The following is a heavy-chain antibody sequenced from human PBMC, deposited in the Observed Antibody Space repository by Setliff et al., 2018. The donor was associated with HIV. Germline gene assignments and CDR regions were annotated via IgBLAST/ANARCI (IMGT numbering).Heavy chain of an antibody. D-gene: IGHD1-26*01. V-gene: IGHV3-30*04. CDR2: ISFDGSHK. CDR3: ARYSGSYFDY. CDR1: GFAFSDFS. J-gene: IGHJ4*02. Sequence: SGGSLRLSCVASGFAFSDFSMFWARQAPGKGLEWVAVISFDGSHKYYADSLKGRFTISRDNSKNSLYLQMNSLRAEDTAVYYCARYSGSYFDYWGQGSLVTVSS.